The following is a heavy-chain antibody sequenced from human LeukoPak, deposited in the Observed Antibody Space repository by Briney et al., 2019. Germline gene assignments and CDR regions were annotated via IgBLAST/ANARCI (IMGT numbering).Heavy chain of an antibody. CDR1: GGSISSTNW. J-gene: IGHJ4*02. CDR3: SRESGAFSPFGY. V-gene: IGHV4-4*02. CDR2: ISLSGVT. D-gene: IGHD1-26*01. Sequence: PSGTLSLTCGVSGGSISSTNWWSWVRQPPGQGLEWIGEISLSGVTNYNPSLKSRVTMSLDRSKNHLSLTLTSVTAADTAVYDCSRESGAFSPFGYWGQGTLVTVSS.